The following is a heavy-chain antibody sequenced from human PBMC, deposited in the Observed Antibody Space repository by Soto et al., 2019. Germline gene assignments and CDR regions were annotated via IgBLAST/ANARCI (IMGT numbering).Heavy chain of an antibody. V-gene: IGHV3-30-3*01. Sequence: GGSLRLSCAASGFTFSSYAMHWVRQAPGKGLEWVAVISYDGSNKYYADSVKGRFTISRDNSKNTLYLQMNSLRAEDTAVYYCAREGLAAFPDRSPDYYYYGMDVWGQGTTVTVSS. D-gene: IGHD6-13*01. CDR3: AREGLAAFPDRSPDYYYYGMDV. J-gene: IGHJ6*02. CDR2: ISYDGSNK. CDR1: GFTFSSYA.